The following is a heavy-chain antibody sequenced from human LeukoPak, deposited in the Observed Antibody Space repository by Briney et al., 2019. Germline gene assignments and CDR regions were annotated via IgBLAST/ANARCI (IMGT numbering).Heavy chain of an antibody. CDR2: IGTSGTT. J-gene: IGHJ6*02. D-gene: IGHD1-26*01. Sequence: GGSLRLSCAASGFTVSSNYMSWVRQAPGKGLEWVSIIGTSGTTSYADSVKGRFTISRDNSRNTLYLQMNSLRAEDTAVYYCATRGAPGYYYGMDVWGQGTTVTVSS. V-gene: IGHV3-66*01. CDR3: ATRGAPGYYYGMDV. CDR1: GFTVSSNY.